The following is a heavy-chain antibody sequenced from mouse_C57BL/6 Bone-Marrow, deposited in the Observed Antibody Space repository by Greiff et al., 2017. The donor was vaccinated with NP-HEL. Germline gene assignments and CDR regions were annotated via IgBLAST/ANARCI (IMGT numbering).Heavy chain of an antibody. CDR3: ARRLGWGYFDY. J-gene: IGHJ2*01. Sequence: VQLQQPGAELVKPGASVKLSCKASGYTFTSYWMHWVKQRPGQGLEWIGMIHPNSGSTNYNEKFKSKATLTVDKSSSTAYMQLSSLTSEDSAVYYFARRLGWGYFDYWGQGTTLTVSS. CDR2: IHPNSGST. V-gene: IGHV1-64*01. D-gene: IGHD4-1*01. CDR1: GYTFTSYW.